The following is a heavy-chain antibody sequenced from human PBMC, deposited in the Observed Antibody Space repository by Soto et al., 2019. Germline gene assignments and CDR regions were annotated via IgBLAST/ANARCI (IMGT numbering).Heavy chain of an antibody. D-gene: IGHD6-13*01. Sequence: SETLSLTCTVSGGSISSSSFHWGWIRQPPGKGLEWIGSIYYSGSTYYSPSLKSRVTISVDTSKNQFSLKLSSVTAADTAVYYCARREMAGGTDWGSHPSGPGTLVTVS. J-gene: IGHJ5*02. CDR3: ARREMAGGTDWGSHP. CDR2: IYYSGST. V-gene: IGHV4-39*01. CDR1: GGSISSSSFH.